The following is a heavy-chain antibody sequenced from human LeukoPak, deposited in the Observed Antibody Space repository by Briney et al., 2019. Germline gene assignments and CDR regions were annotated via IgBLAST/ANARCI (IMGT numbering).Heavy chain of an antibody. CDR1: EFTFGNYW. CDR3: AELGITMIGGV. J-gene: IGHJ6*04. V-gene: IGHV3-7*01. D-gene: IGHD3-10*02. Sequence: GGSLRLSCAASEFTFGNYWMSWVRQVPGKGPEWVANIRQDGNEFYYVDSVKGRFTISRDNAKNSLYLQMNSLRAEDTAVYYCAELGITMIGGVWGKGTTVTFSS. CDR2: IRQDGNEF.